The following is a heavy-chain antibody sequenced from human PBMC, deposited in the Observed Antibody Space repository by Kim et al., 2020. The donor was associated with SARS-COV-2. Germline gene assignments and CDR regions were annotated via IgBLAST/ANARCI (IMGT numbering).Heavy chain of an antibody. D-gene: IGHD1-26*01. V-gene: IGHV3-74*01. Sequence: YADSVKGRFTISRDNAKNTLVLQMNSLRAEDTAVYYCARDQTESGPTTFDYWGQGTLVTVS. CDR3: ARDQTESGPTTFDY. J-gene: IGHJ4*02.